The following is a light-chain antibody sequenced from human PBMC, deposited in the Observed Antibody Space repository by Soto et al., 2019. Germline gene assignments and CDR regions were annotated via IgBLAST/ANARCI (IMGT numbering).Light chain of an antibody. CDR2: GAS. V-gene: IGKV3-20*01. CDR3: QQYGISPLMYT. Sequence: EIVLMQSPGTLSLSPGERATLSCRASQSVTNNYLAWYQQKPGQAPRLLIYGASSRATGVPDRFSGSGSGTDFTLTITRREPEDFAVYYCQQYGISPLMYTFGQGTKLGVK. J-gene: IGKJ2*01. CDR1: QSVTNNY.